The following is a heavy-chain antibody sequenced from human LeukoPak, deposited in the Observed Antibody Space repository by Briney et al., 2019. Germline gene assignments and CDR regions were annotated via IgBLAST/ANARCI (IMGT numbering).Heavy chain of an antibody. V-gene: IGHV1-46*01. CDR3: AREGGGGIDIEPSFDY. J-gene: IGHJ4*02. Sequence: SVQVSCKASGYTFTRYFIHWVRQAPGRGLEWMGTINPSGGSTGYAQKFQGRVTMTRDTSTSTVYMELSSLRSEDTAVYYCAREGGGGIDIEPSFDYWGQGTLGPDSS. CDR1: GYTFTRYF. CDR2: INPSGGST. D-gene: IGHD2-15*01.